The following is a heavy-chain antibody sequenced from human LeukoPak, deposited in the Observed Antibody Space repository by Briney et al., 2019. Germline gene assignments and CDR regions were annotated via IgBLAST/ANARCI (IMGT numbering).Heavy chain of an antibody. Sequence: PGGSLRLSCGASGFMFSSFSMHWVRQTPAKGLEWEAFMSFDGSNKYYADSVKGRFTVSRDNSQNTLYLQMNSLRTEDTALYYCARDSWDILTGYYSHYLDYWGRGTLVTVSS. V-gene: IGHV3-30*04. CDR3: ARDSWDILTGYYSHYLDY. J-gene: IGHJ4*02. CDR2: MSFDGSNK. CDR1: GFMFSSFS. D-gene: IGHD3-9*01.